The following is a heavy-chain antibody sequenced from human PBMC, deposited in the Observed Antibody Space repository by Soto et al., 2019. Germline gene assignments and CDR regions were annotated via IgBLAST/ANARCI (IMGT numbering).Heavy chain of an antibody. CDR1: GGSISSHY. CDR3: ARVSVLRFLFCVDV. CDR2: ISYSGST. D-gene: IGHD3-3*01. J-gene: IGHJ6*02. V-gene: IGHV4-59*11. Sequence: QVQLQGSGPGLVKPSDTLSLICTVSGGSISSHYWSWIRQPPGQGLEWIGYISYSGSTNYNPSLKSRVTISVDTSKTQFSLNLSAVTAADTAVYYCARVSVLRFLFCVDVWGQGTTVTVSS.